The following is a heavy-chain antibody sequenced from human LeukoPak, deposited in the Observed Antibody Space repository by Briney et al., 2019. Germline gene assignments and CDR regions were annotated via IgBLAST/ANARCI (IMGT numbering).Heavy chain of an antibody. J-gene: IGHJ5*02. CDR3: AAVGYGSGSETNWFDP. Sequence: SETLSLTCTVSGGSISSYYWSWIRQPPGKGLEWIGYIYYSGSTNYNPSLKSRVTISVDTSKNQFSLKLSSVTAADTAVYYCAAVGYGSGSETNWFDPGAREPWSPSPQ. V-gene: IGHV4-59*12. CDR2: IYYSGST. D-gene: IGHD3-10*01. CDR1: GGSISSYY.